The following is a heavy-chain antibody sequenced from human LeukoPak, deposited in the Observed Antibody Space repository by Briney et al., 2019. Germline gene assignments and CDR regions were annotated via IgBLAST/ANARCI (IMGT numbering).Heavy chain of an antibody. J-gene: IGHJ4*02. Sequence: GGSLRLSCAASGFTFSSYSMNWVRQAPGKGLEWVSSISSSSSYIYYADSVKGRFTISRDNAKNSLYLQMNSLRAEDTAVYYCARDPYYYGSGSYQVYWGQGTLVTVSS. D-gene: IGHD3-10*01. CDR3: ARDPYYYGSGSYQVY. CDR2: ISSSSSYI. CDR1: GFTFSSYS. V-gene: IGHV3-21*01.